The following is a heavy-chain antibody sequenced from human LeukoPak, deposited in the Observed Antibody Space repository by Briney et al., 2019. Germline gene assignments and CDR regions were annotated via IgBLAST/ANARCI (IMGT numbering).Heavy chain of an antibody. D-gene: IGHD3-10*01. Sequence: SETLSLTCTVSGGSISSYYWSWLRQPPGKGLEWIGYIYYSGSTNYNPSLKSRVTISVDTSKNQFSLKLSSVTAADTAVYYCARVREGFGNWFDPWGQGTLVTVSS. V-gene: IGHV4-59*12. CDR1: GGSISSYY. CDR3: ARVREGFGNWFDP. J-gene: IGHJ5*02. CDR2: IYYSGST.